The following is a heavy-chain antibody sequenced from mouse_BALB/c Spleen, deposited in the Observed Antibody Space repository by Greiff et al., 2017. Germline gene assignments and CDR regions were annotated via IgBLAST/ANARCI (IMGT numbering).Heavy chain of an antibody. Sequence: QVQLQQPGAELVKPGASVKLSCKASGYTFTSYWMHWVKQRPGQGLEWIGEIDPSDSYTNYNQKFKGKATLTVDKSSSTAYMQLSSLTSEDSAVYYCARRVTTVVGGYAMDYWGQGTSVTVSS. V-gene: IGHV1-69*02. J-gene: IGHJ4*01. CDR3: ARRVTTVVGGYAMDY. CDR2: IDPSDSYT. CDR1: GYTFTSYW. D-gene: IGHD1-1*01.